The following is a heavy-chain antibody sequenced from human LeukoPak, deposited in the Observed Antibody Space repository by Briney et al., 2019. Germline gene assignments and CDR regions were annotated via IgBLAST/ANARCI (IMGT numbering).Heavy chain of an antibody. J-gene: IGHJ4*02. Sequence: SETLSLTCTVSGGSISSSSYYWGWIRQPPGKGLEWIGSIYYSGSTYYNPSLKSRVTISVDTSKNQFSLKLSSVTAADTAVYYCARSASGIAVAGPLYYWGQGTLVTVSS. CDR2: IYYSGST. CDR3: ARSASGIAVAGPLYY. CDR1: GGSISSSSYY. V-gene: IGHV4-39*07. D-gene: IGHD6-19*01.